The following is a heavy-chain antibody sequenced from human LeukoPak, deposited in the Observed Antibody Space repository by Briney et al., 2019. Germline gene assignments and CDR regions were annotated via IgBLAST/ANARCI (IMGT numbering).Heavy chain of an antibody. CDR3: ATAPLYSSSWFFRGYFDV. D-gene: IGHD6-13*01. V-gene: IGHV3-30*04. Sequence: TGGSLRLSCAASGFTFSNFAMHWGRQAPGKGLEWVAVISYDGSRKDYADSAKGRFTISRDNSKNVLYLEINSLTSEDTAVYYCATAPLYSSSWFFRGYFDVWGQGTLVTVSS. J-gene: IGHJ4*02. CDR2: ISYDGSRK. CDR1: GFTFSNFA.